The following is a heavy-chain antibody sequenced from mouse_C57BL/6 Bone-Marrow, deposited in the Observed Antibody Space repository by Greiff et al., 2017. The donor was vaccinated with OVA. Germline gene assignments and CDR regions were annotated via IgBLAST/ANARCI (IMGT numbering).Heavy chain of an antibody. Sequence: VQLQQSGAELVRPGASVKLSCTASGFNIKDDYMHWVKQRPEQGLEWIGWIDPENGDTEYASKFQGKANITADTSSNTAYLQLRSLTSEDPAVYYCTTDGYMRENYARDYWGQGTSVTVSA. J-gene: IGHJ4*01. D-gene: IGHD2-3*01. V-gene: IGHV14-4*01. CDR2: IDPENGDT. CDR1: GFNIKDDY. CDR3: TTDGYMRENYARDY.